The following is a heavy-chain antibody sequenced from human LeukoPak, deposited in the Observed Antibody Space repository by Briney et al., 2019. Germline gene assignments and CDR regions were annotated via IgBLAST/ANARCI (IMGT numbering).Heavy chain of an antibody. Sequence: SGGSLRLSCAASGFTFSSYWMHWVRQAPGKGLVWVSRINSDGSSTSYADSVKGRFTISRDNAKKTLYLQMNSLRAEDTAVYYCARDNPIQLWPNYYYYYGMDVWGQGTTVTVSS. V-gene: IGHV3-74*01. CDR3: ARDNPIQLWPNYYYYYGMDV. CDR1: GFTFSSYW. J-gene: IGHJ6*02. D-gene: IGHD5-18*01. CDR2: INSDGSST.